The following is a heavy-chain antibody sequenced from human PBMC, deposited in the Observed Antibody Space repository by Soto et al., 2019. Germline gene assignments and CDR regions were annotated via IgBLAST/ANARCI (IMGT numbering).Heavy chain of an antibody. Sequence: SETLSLTCTVSGGSISSSSYYWGWIRQPPGKGLEWIGSIYYSGSTYYNPSLKSRVTISVDTSKNQFSLKLSSVTAADTAVYYCARPLKFGGVIDTFDYWGQGTLVTVSS. V-gene: IGHV4-39*01. CDR2: IYYSGST. CDR1: GGSISSSSYY. CDR3: ARPLKFGGVIDTFDY. D-gene: IGHD3-16*02. J-gene: IGHJ4*02.